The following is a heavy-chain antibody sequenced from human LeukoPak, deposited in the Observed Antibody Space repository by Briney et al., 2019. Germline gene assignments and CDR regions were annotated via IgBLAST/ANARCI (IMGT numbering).Heavy chain of an antibody. J-gene: IGHJ4*02. CDR2: INRDGRST. CDR3: ARVSTFGGNSEGNFDY. CDR1: GFTFSSYW. Sequence: GGSLRLSCAASGFTFSSYWMHWVRQAPGKGLVWVSRINRDGRSTSYADSVKGRSTISRDNAKNTLYLQMNNLRAEDTAVYYCARVSTFGGNSEGNFDYWGQGTLVTVSS. V-gene: IGHV3-74*01. D-gene: IGHD4-23*01.